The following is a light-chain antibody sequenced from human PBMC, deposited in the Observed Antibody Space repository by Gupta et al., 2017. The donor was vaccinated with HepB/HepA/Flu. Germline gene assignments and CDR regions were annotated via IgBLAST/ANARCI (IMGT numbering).Light chain of an antibody. CDR3: YSYTGSNTYLP. J-gene: IGLJ2*01. CDR2: ECA. V-gene: IGLV2-23*01. Sequence: SALTQPASVSGSLGQSITISCPGTHRDVGKYDLVSWYQQAPGKAPNLIIYECAKRHPGMSSRVSGSKSDNTASLTITGLQAEDEADYYCYSYTGSNTYLPFGGGTKLTVL. CDR1: HRDVGKYDL.